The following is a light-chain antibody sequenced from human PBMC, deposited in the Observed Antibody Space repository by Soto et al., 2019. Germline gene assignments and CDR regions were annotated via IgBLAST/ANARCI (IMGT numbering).Light chain of an antibody. Sequence: DIQMTQSPSTLSASVGDRVTITCRASQSINNWLAWYQQKPGKAPKLLIFDAFNLESGVPFRFSGSGFGTEFTPPISTLQPDDSATYYCKQFKTYSLTFGGGTKVEI. CDR2: DAF. V-gene: IGKV1-5*01. CDR1: QSINNW. J-gene: IGKJ4*01. CDR3: KQFKTYSLT.